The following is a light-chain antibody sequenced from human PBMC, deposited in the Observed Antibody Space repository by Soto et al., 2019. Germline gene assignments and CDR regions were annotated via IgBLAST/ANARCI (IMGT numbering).Light chain of an antibody. CDR3: CSYAGSYTGV. V-gene: IGLV2-11*01. J-gene: IGLJ3*02. CDR2: DVS. CDR1: NSDVGGYNF. Sequence: QSALTQPRSVSGSPGQSVTISCTGTNSDVGGYNFVSWYQQHPGKAPKLMIYDVSKRPSGVPDRFSGSKSGNTASLTISGLQAEDEADYYCCSYAGSYTGVFGGGTKVTVL.